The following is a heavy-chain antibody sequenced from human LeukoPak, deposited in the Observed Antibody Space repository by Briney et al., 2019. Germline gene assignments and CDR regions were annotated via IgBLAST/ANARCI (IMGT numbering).Heavy chain of an antibody. Sequence: GGSLRLSCAASGFTFSDHYMDWVRQAPGKGLEWVGRIRNKANSYTTEYAASVKGRFTISRDDSKNSLYLQINSLKIEDTAVYYCARVGSSGWEDYWGQGTLVTVSP. CDR1: GFTFSDHY. D-gene: IGHD6-19*01. V-gene: IGHV3-72*01. J-gene: IGHJ4*02. CDR2: IRNKANSYTT. CDR3: ARVGSSGWEDY.